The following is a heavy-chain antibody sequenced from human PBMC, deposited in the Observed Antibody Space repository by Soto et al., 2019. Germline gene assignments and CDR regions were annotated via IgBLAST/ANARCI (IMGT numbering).Heavy chain of an antibody. V-gene: IGHV4-59*01. J-gene: IGHJ6*03. D-gene: IGHD2-8*02. CDR2: IYYSGTT. CDR1: GGSISGYY. CDR3: ARLTGGTYLSFYYYIGV. Sequence: QVQLQESGPGLVKPSETLSLTCTVSGGSISGYYWSWIRQPPGKGLEWIGYIYYSGTTNYYPSLKSRVTMSVDTSKNQFSLKLSSVTAADTAVYYCARLTGGTYLSFYYYIGVWGTGTTVTVSS.